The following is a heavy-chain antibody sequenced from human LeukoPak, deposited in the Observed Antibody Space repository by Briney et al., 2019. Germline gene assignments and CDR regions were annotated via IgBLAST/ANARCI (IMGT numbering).Heavy chain of an antibody. CDR1: GFTVSSNY. Sequence: PGGSLRLSCAASGFTVSSNYMSWVRQAPGKGLEWVSVIYSGGSTYYADSVKGRFTISRDNSKNTLYLQMNSLRAEDTAVYYCASVYVSGYLDYWGQGTLVTVSS. D-gene: IGHD3-3*01. CDR2: IYSGGST. CDR3: ASVYVSGYLDY. J-gene: IGHJ4*02. V-gene: IGHV3-53*01.